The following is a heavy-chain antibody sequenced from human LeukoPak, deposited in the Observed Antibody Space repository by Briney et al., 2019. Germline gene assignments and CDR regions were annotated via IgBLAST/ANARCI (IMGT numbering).Heavy chain of an antibody. CDR1: GFTFSDYY. V-gene: IGHV3-69-1*01. D-gene: IGHD4-23*01. CDR3: ARGSGGNFYFDY. Sequence: GGSLRLSCAASGFTFSDYYMNWVRQAPGKGLEWVSSISSSSTIYYADSVKGRFTISRDNSKNTLYLQMNSLRAEDTAVYYCARGSGGNFYFDYWGQGTLVTVSS. J-gene: IGHJ4*02. CDR2: ISSSSTI.